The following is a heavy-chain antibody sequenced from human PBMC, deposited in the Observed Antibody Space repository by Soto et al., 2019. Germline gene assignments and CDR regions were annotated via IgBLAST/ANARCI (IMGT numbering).Heavy chain of an antibody. CDR2: ISTRGDNT. CDR1: GFTFSNYA. J-gene: IGHJ4*02. Sequence: PGGSLRLSCAASGFTFSNYAMSWVRQAPGKGPEWVSAISTRGDNTYHADSVKGRFTISRDNSKNTLYLQMNNLRVEDTATYYCAKDISHRDYYFACWGQGALVTVSS. D-gene: IGHD3-3*02. CDR3: AKDISHRDYYFAC. V-gene: IGHV3-23*01.